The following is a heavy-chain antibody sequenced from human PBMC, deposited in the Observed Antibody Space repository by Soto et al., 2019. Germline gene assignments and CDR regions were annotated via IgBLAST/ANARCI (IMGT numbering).Heavy chain of an antibody. CDR2: INHSGST. CDR3: ASSTRGGYYYYYYGMDV. J-gene: IGHJ6*02. D-gene: IGHD2-2*01. Sequence: PSETLSLTCAVYGGSFSGYYWSWIRQPPGKGLEWIGEINHSGSTNYNPSLKSRVTISVDTSKNQFSLKLSSVTAADTAVYYCASSTRGGYYYYYYGMDVWGQGTTVTVSS. V-gene: IGHV4-34*01. CDR1: GGSFSGYY.